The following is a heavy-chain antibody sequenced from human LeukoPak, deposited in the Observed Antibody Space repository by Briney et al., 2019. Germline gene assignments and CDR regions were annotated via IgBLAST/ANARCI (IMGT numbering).Heavy chain of an antibody. V-gene: IGHV1-8*03. Sequence: GASVTVSFTASGYTFTIYDINWVRQAPGQGLEWMGWMNPNSGNTGYSQKFQGRVTITRNTSISTAYMELSSLRSEDTAVYYCARAPALRFLEWLSRDGTVYYFDYWGQGTLVTVSS. CDR2: MNPNSGNT. CDR3: ARAPALRFLEWLSRDGTVYYFDY. D-gene: IGHD3-3*01. J-gene: IGHJ4*02. CDR1: GYTFTIYD.